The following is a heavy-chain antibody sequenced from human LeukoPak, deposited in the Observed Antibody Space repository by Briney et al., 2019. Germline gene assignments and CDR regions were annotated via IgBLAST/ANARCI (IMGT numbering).Heavy chain of an antibody. V-gene: IGHV3-7*01. CDR2: INEVEGEK. CDR1: GFNFGTYW. CDR3: ARVLFRVSRYSGLDV. Sequence: GGSLRLSCAVSGFNFGTYWMTWVRQAPGKGLEWVANINEVEGEKHYADAVKGRFSISRDNAKNSVYLQMDSLRDEDTGVYFCARVLFRVSRYSGLDVWGQGTTVTVSS. D-gene: IGHD6-6*01. J-gene: IGHJ6*02.